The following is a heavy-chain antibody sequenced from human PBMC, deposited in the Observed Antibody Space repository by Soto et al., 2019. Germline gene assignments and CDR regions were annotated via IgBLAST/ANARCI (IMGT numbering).Heavy chain of an antibody. CDR1: GGSISSGNYY. CDR2: ISYSGSA. D-gene: IGHD3-10*01. J-gene: IGHJ4*02. Sequence: SETLSLTCTVSGGSISSGNYYWSWIRQPPGKGLEWIGFISYSGSAYYNPSLKSRVTISVDTSKNQFSLNLSFVTAADTAVYSCARRYGGGFDYWGQGTLVTVSS. V-gene: IGHV4-30-4*01. CDR3: ARRYGGGFDY.